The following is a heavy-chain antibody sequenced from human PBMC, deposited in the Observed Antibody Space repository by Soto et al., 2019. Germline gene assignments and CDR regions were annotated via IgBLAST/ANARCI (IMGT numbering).Heavy chain of an antibody. CDR3: ARRIVIVATIDY. Sequence: SETLSLTCTVSGGSISSSSYYWGWIRQPPGKGLEWIGSIYYSGSTYYNPSLKSRVTISVDTSKNQFSLKLSSVTAADTAVYYCARRIVIVATIDYWGQGTLVTAPQ. D-gene: IGHD5-12*01. CDR1: GGSISSSSYY. V-gene: IGHV4-39*01. CDR2: IYYSGST. J-gene: IGHJ4*02.